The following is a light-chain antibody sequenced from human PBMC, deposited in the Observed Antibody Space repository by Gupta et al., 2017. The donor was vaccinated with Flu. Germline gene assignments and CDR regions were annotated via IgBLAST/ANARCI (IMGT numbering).Light chain of an antibody. Sequence: DIQMSQSPPTPSASVGDRVTITCRDSQSISSWLAWYQQKAGKAPKLLIYQASSLESVVPSRFSGSGSGTEFTLTISSLQPDDFATYYCQQYNNYWTFGQGTKVEIK. CDR1: QSISSW. J-gene: IGKJ1*01. CDR3: QQYNNYWT. V-gene: IGKV1-5*03. CDR2: QAS.